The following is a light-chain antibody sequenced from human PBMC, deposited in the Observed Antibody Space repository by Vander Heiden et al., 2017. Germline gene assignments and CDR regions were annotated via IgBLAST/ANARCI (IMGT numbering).Light chain of an antibody. Sequence: QSALTQPASVSGSPGQSITISCTGTSSDVGGYNYVSWYQQHPGKGSKLIIYQVSNRPSGVSYRFSGSKSGNTASLTISGLQPEDEADYYCSSHTSSSTLIFGGGTKLTGL. J-gene: IGLJ2*01. V-gene: IGLV2-14*01. CDR2: QVS. CDR3: SSHTSSSTLI. CDR1: SSDVGGYNY.